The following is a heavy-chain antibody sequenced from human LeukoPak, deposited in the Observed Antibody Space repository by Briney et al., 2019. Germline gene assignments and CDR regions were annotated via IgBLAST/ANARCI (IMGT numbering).Heavy chain of an antibody. CDR3: ARGHTSNWGHCPDS. J-gene: IGHJ4*02. V-gene: IGHV3-7*01. CDR1: GFTFSSYW. D-gene: IGHD6-13*01. Sequence: PGGSLRLSCAASGFTFSSYWMSWVRQAPGKGLEWVDNIKQDGSEKYYVDSVKGRFTISRDNARNSLYLQMNSLRVEDTAVYYCARGHTSNWGHCPDSWGQGTLVTVSS. CDR2: IKQDGSEK.